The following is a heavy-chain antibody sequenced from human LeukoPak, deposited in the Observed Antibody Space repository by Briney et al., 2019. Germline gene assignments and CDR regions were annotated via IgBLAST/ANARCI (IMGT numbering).Heavy chain of an antibody. J-gene: IGHJ5*02. CDR1: GYTFTGYY. V-gene: IGHV1-2*02. CDR3: ARAPPGHNWFDP. Sequence: ASVKASCKASGYTFTGYYMHWVRQAPGQGLEWMGWINPNSGGTNYAQKFQGRVTMTRVTSISTAYMELSRLRSDDTAVYYCARAPPGHNWFDPWGQGTLVTVSS. CDR2: INPNSGGT.